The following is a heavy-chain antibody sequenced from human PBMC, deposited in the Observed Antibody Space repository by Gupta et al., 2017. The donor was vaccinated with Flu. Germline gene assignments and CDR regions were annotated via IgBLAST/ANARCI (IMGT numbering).Heavy chain of an antibody. CDR1: Y. D-gene: IGHD3-9*01. J-gene: IGHJ5*02. V-gene: IGHV4-59*01. CDR3: ARVGFHNDPNLSVTWFDP. CDR2: IFYSGST. Sequence: YWSWIRQPPGKGLEWIGYIFYSGSTSYNPSLKSRVTISVDTAKNQFSLKLSSVTAADTAFYYCARVGFHNDPNLSVTWFDPWGQGTLVTVSS.